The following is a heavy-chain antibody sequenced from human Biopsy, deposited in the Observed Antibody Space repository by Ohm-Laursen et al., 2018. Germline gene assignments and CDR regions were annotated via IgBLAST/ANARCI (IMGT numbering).Heavy chain of an antibody. Sequence: SSVKVSCKASGFSFTGYYIHWVRQAPGQGLEWLVGNIPILGTGNYAQKFQDRVTVAADTSTSTATMELRSLRSDDTAVYYCATKLTGYFHHWGQGTLVIVSS. D-gene: IGHD3-9*01. CDR2: NIPILGTG. CDR3: ATKLTGYFHH. V-gene: IGHV1-69*06. J-gene: IGHJ1*01. CDR1: GFSFTGYY.